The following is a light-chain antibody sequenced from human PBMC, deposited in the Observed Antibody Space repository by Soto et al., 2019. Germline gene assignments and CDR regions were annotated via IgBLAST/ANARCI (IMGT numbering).Light chain of an antibody. J-gene: IGKJ1*01. Sequence: DIQMTQSPSTLSASVGDRVIITCRASQSISSWLAWYQQKPGKAPNLLIYDASRRATGIPDRFSGSGSGTDFTLTISRLEPEDFAVYYCQQYGSSPWTFGQGTKVEIK. V-gene: IGKV1-5*01. CDR3: QQYGSSPWT. CDR2: DAS. CDR1: QSISSW.